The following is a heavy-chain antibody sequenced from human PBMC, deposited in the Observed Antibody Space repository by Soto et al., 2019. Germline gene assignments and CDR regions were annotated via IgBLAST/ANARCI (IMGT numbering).Heavy chain of an antibody. Sequence: EVQLVESGGGLVKPGGSLRLSCAASGFTFSSYSMNWVRQAPGKGLEWVSSISGSSSYIYYADSVKGRFTISRDNAKNSRYLQMNSLRAEDTAVYYCARIYCSGGSCYSERDYWGQGTLVTVSS. V-gene: IGHV3-21*01. CDR1: GFTFSSYS. CDR3: ARIYCSGGSCYSERDY. CDR2: ISGSSSYI. J-gene: IGHJ4*02. D-gene: IGHD2-15*01.